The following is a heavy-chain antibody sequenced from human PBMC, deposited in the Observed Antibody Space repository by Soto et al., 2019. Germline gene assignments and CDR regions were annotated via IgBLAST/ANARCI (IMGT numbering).Heavy chain of an antibody. CDR1: GFAFGRYA. D-gene: IGHD6-19*01. J-gene: IGHJ5*02. CDR2: MGGSVDSK. Sequence: EVQLLESGGGLVKPGGSLRLSCAASGFAFGRYALSWVRQAPGKGLEWVSAMGGSVDSKSYADSVKGRFTISRDDPKNTLFLEMNSLRPEGTAIYFCARDQISGWYDNWGQGTLVTVSS. V-gene: IGHV3-23*01. CDR3: ARDQISGWYDN.